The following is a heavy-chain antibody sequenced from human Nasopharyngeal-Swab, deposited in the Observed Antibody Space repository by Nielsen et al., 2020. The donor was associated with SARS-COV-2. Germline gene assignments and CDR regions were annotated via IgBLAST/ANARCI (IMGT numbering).Heavy chain of an antibody. CDR1: GGSISSYY. D-gene: IGHD3-22*01. J-gene: IGHJ6*03. Sequence: SETLSLTCTVSGGSISSYYWSWIRQPPGKGLEWIGYIYYSGSTNYNPSLKSRVTISVDTSKNQFSLKLSSVTAADTAVYYCARLVSDSSGYYSPHYYYYYMDVWGKGTTVTVSS. CDR2: IYYSGST. CDR3: ARLVSDSSGYYSPHYYYYYMDV. V-gene: IGHV4-59*08.